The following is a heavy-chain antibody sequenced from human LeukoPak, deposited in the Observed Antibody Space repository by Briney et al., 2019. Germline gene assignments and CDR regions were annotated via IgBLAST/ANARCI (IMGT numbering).Heavy chain of an antibody. J-gene: IGHJ5*02. CDR3: ARSPVSGSYYLGWFDP. D-gene: IGHD1-26*01. V-gene: IGHV3-53*01. Sequence: GGSLRLSCAASGFTVSSNYMSWVRQAPGKGLEWVSVIYSGGSTYYADSVKGRFTISRDNPKNTLYLQMNSLRAEDTAVYYCARSPVSGSYYLGWFDPWGQGTLVTVSS. CDR1: GFTVSSNY. CDR2: IYSGGST.